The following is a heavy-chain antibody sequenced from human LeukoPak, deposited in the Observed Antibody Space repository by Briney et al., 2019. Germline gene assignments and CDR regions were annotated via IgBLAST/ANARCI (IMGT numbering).Heavy chain of an antibody. CDR2: INPNSGGT. D-gene: IGHD2-2*02. J-gene: IGHJ4*02. CDR1: GYTFTGHY. Sequence: GASVKVYCKASGYTFTGHYIHWVRQAPGQGLELMGCINPNSGGTKYAQKFQGRVTMTRDTPISTAYMELSRLRSDDTAVYSCSRDYGFYSGLYYFDYWGQGTLVTVSS. CDR3: SRDYGFYSGLYYFDY. V-gene: IGHV1-2*02.